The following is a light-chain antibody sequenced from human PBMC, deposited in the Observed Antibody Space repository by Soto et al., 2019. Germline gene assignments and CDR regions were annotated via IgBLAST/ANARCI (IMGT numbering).Light chain of an antibody. Sequence: QTVVTQEPSFSVSPGGTVTLTCGLSSGSVSTSYYPSWYQQTPGQAPRTLIYSTNTRSSGVPDRFSGSILGNKAALTITGAQVDDESDYYCVLYMGRGILVFGGGTKLTVL. CDR2: STN. CDR1: SGSVSTSYY. CDR3: VLYMGRGILV. V-gene: IGLV8-61*01. J-gene: IGLJ2*01.